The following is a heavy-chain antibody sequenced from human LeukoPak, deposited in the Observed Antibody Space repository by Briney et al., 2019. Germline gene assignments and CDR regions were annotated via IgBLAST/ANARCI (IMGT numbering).Heavy chain of an antibody. CDR1: GGSISSSNW. D-gene: IGHD3-3*01. CDR2: IYHSGST. CDR3: ARAGDQTRGYYDFWSGYYTGTWFDP. Sequence: PSETLSPTCAVSGGSISSSNWCSWVGQPPGKGRGWIGEIYHSGSTNNTPSLKSRVTISVDKSKNQFSLKLSSVTAADTAVYYCARAGDQTRGYYDFWSGYYTGTWFDPWGQGTLVTVSS. J-gene: IGHJ5*02. V-gene: IGHV4-4*02.